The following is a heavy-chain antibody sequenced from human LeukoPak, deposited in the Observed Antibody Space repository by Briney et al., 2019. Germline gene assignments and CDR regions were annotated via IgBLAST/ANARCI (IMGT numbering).Heavy chain of an antibody. CDR3: ARIYYYDSSGYYEGGDYYYGVDV. Sequence: PSETLSLTCTVSGGSISSSSYYWGWIRQPPGKGLEWIGSIYYSGSTYYNPSLKSRVTISVDTSKNQFSLKLSSVTAADTAVYYCARIYYYDSSGYYEGGDYYYGVDVWGQGTTVTVSS. D-gene: IGHD3-22*01. J-gene: IGHJ6*02. CDR1: GGSISSSSYY. V-gene: IGHV4-39*01. CDR2: IYYSGST.